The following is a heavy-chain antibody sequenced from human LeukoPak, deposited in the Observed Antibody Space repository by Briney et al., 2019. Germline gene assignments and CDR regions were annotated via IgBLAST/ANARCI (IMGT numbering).Heavy chain of an antibody. CDR1: GFTFSSCG. V-gene: IGHV3-30*02. D-gene: IGHD1-26*01. CDR3: VKDVGVGASYFDN. J-gene: IGHJ4*02. Sequence: PGGSLRLSCAASGFTFSSCGMHWVRQSPAKGLEWVAYIRYDGSDKYYIDPVKGRFTIARDNPKETLYLQMTSLSHDDTAVYFCVKDVGVGASYFDNWGQGTLVAVSS. CDR2: IRYDGSDK.